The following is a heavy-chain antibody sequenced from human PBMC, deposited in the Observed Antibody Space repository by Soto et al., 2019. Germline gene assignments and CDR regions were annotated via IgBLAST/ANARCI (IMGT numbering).Heavy chain of an antibody. D-gene: IGHD1-1*01. J-gene: IGHJ6*02. V-gene: IGHV1-69*13. CDR3: ARDPGNDARPYYYYGMDV. Sequence: ASVKVSCKASGGTFSSYAISWVRQAPGQGLEWRGGIIPIFGTANYAQKFQGRVTITADESTSTAYMELSSLRSEDTAVYYCARDPGNDARPYYYYGMDVWGQGTTVTVSS. CDR1: GGTFSSYA. CDR2: IIPIFGTA.